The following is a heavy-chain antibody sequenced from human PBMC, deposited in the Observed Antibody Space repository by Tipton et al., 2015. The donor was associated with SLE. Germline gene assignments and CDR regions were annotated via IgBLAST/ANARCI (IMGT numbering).Heavy chain of an antibody. CDR1: GGFISGSGYY. CDR2: VYYSGST. J-gene: IGHJ3*02. Sequence: TLSLTCPLSGGFISGSGYYWGWIRQPPGKGLEWIGNVYYSGSTYYNPSLSSRLTLLVDTSTNQFSLKPTSVTAADTAVYYCARMSSGWSVGAFDIWGQGKMVTVSS. D-gene: IGHD6-13*01. CDR3: ARMSSGWSVGAFDI. V-gene: IGHV4-39*07.